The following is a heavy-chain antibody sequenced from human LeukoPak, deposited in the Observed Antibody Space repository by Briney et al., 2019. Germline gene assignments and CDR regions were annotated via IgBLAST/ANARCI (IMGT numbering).Heavy chain of an antibody. CDR3: ARDQERFDY. Sequence: ASVKVSCKASGYTFTSNYIHWVRQAPGQGLEWMGMIYPRDGSTSYAQKFQGRVTVTRDTSTSTVHMDLSGLRSEDTAVYYCARDQERFDYWGQGTLVTVSS. CDR2: IYPRDGST. D-gene: IGHD1-1*01. CDR1: GYTFTSNY. V-gene: IGHV1-46*01. J-gene: IGHJ4*02.